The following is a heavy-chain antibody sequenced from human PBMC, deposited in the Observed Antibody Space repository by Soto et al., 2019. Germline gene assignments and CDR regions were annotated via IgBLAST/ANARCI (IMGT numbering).Heavy chain of an antibody. D-gene: IGHD3-22*01. CDR3: ARLDSSGVDY. Sequence: VASVKVSCKASGGTFSSYAISWVRQAPGQGLEWMGGIIPIFGTANYAQKFQGRVTITADESTSTAYMELSSLRSEDTAVYYCARLDSSGVDYWGQGTLVTVSS. CDR1: GGTFSSYA. V-gene: IGHV1-69*13. CDR2: IIPIFGTA. J-gene: IGHJ4*02.